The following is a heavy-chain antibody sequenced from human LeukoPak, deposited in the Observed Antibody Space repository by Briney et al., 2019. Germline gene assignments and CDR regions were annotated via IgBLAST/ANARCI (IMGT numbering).Heavy chain of an antibody. CDR1: GYTFTGYY. D-gene: IGHD2-2*01. CDR2: INPNSGGT. CDR3: ARTSTGKRVDY. J-gene: IGHJ4*02. V-gene: IGHV1-2*06. Sequence: ASVKVSCKASGYTFTGYYMHWVRQAPGQGLEWMGRINPNSGGTNYAQKFQGRVTMTRNTSISTAYMELSRLRSDDTAVYYCARTSTGKRVDYWGQGTLVTVSS.